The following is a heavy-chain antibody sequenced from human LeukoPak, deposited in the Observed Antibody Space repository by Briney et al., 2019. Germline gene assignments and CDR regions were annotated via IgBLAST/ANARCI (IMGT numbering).Heavy chain of an antibody. CDR2: IYPGDSDT. CDR1: GYSFTSYW. J-gene: IGHJ3*02. D-gene: IGHD4-17*01. Sequence: GGSLNISCKASGYSFTSYWIGWVRQLPGKGLEWMRIIYPGDSDTRYSTSFQGQVTISVDKSISTAYLQWSSLKASDTAMYYFARPKGYGDYEGAFDIWGQGTMVTVSS. CDR3: ARPKGYGDYEGAFDI. V-gene: IGHV5-51*01.